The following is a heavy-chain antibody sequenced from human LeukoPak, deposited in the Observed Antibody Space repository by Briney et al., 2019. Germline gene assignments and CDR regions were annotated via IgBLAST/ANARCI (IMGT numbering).Heavy chain of an antibody. D-gene: IGHD4-17*01. CDR3: ARNDYGDYAPFG. V-gene: IGHV1-69*05. CDR1: GGTFSSYA. CDR2: IIPIFGTA. Sequence: ASVKVSCKASGGTFSSYAISWVRQAPGQGLEWMGRIIPIFGTANYAQKFQGRVTITTDESTSTAYMELSSLRSEDTAVYYCARNDYGDYAPFGWGQGTLVTVSS. J-gene: IGHJ4*02.